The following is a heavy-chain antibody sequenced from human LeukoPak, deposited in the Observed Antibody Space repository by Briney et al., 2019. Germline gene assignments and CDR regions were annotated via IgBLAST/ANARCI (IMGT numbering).Heavy chain of an antibody. V-gene: IGHV3-9*01. D-gene: IGHD4-17*01. J-gene: IGHJ4*02. CDR3: AKDKLYGVDYGDLSGNYFDY. CDR1: GFTFDDYA. Sequence: GGSLRLSCAASGFTFDDYAMHWVRQAPGKGLEWVSGISWNSGSIGYADSVKGRFTISRDNAKNSLYLQMNSLRAEDTALYYCAKDKLYGVDYGDLSGNYFDYWGQGTLVTVSS. CDR2: ISWNSGSI.